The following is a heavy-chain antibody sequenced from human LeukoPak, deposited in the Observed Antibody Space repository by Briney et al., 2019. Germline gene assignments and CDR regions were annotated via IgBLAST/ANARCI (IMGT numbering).Heavy chain of an antibody. V-gene: IGHV3-23*01. CDR3: AKYYDILTGHFDY. J-gene: IGHJ4*02. Sequence: PGGSLRLSCAASGFTFSSYAMSWVRQAPGKGLEWVXXISGSGGSTYYADSVKGRFTISRDNSKNTLYLQMNSLRAEDTAVYYCAKYYDILTGHFDYWGQGTLVTVSS. CDR2: ISGSGGST. D-gene: IGHD3-9*01. CDR1: GFTFSSYA.